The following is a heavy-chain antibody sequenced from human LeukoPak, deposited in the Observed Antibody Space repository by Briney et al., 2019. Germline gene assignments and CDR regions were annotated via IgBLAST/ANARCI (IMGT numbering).Heavy chain of an antibody. Sequence: ASVKVSCKASGYTFTSYYIHWVRQAPGQGPEWMGITNPSAGSTSYAQKFQGRVTMTRDTSTSTVYMELSSLRSEDTAVYYCAREMGIVATGGFDPWGQGTLVTVSS. D-gene: IGHD6-13*01. CDR3: AREMGIVATGGFDP. CDR2: TNPSAGST. CDR1: GYTFTSYY. V-gene: IGHV1-46*01. J-gene: IGHJ5*02.